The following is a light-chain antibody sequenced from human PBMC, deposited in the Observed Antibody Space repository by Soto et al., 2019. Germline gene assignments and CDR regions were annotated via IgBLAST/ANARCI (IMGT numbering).Light chain of an antibody. J-gene: IGLJ2*01. CDR1: SSDVGNYNY. CDR2: DVS. V-gene: IGLV2-11*01. CDR3: SSYVGSYGLL. Sequence: QSALTQPRSVSGSPGQSVTISCTGTSSDVGNYNYVSWYRHHLGKAPKVLIYDVSKRPSGVPDRFSGSQAGNTASLTVSGLQAEDEADYYCSSYVGSYGLLFGGGTKLTVL.